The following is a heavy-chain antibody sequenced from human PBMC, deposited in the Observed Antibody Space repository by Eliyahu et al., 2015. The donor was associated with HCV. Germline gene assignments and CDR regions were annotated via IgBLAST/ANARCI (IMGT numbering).Heavy chain of an antibody. J-gene: IGHJ4*02. Sequence: EVQLVESGGGLVQPGFTFSSYSMNWVRQAPRKGLEWVSYISSGSTSIYYADSVKGRFTISRDNAKNSLYLQMNSLRDEDTAVYYCARDRGNYYDSSAYQDELGYWGQGTLVTVSS. CDR3: ARDRGNYYDSSAYQDELGY. CDR2: ISSGSTSI. D-gene: IGHD3-22*01. V-gene: IGHV3-48*02. CDR1: FTFSSYS.